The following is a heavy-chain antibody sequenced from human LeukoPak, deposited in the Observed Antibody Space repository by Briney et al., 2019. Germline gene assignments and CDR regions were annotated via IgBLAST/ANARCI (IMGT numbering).Heavy chain of an antibody. Sequence: GGSLRLSCAASGFTFSSYSMNWVRQAPGKGLEWVSYISSSSSTIYYADSVKGRFTISRDNAKNSLYLQMNSLRAEDTAVCYCAREVAGFYYYYYYMDVWGKGTTVTVSS. V-gene: IGHV3-48*01. D-gene: IGHD6-19*01. J-gene: IGHJ6*03. CDR3: AREVAGFYYYYYYMDV. CDR1: GFTFSSYS. CDR2: ISSSSSTI.